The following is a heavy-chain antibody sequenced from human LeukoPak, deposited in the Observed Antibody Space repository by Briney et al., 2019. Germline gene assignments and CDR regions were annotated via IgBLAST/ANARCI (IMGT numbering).Heavy chain of an antibody. V-gene: IGHV3-23*01. D-gene: IGHD5-12*01. CDR1: GFTYSSYA. Sequence: PGGSLRLSCAASGFTYSSYAMSWVRQAPGKGLEWVSSISGGGGVTYYADSVKGRFTISRDNSKNTVYLRMNSLRAEDTAVYYCAKEPRVATIEIFDYWGQGTLVTVSS. CDR2: ISGGGGVT. CDR3: AKEPRVATIEIFDY. J-gene: IGHJ4*02.